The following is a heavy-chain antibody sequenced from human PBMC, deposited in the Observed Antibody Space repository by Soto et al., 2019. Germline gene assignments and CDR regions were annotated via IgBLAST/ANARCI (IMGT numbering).Heavy chain of an antibody. CDR2: IYSGGST. CDR1: GFTVSTNY. J-gene: IGHJ4*02. D-gene: IGHD6-13*01. CDR3: ARASIAAAGYYFNY. Sequence: EVQLVESGGGLIQPGGSLRLSCAASGFTVSTNYMSWVRQAPGKGLEWVSVIYSGGSTYYADSVKGRFTISRDNSKNTLYLQMNSLRAEDTAVYYCARASIAAAGYYFNYWGQGTLVNVSS. V-gene: IGHV3-53*01.